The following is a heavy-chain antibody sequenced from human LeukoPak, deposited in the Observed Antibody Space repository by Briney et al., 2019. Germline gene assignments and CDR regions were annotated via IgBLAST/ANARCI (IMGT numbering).Heavy chain of an antibody. D-gene: IGHD6-13*01. CDR2: ISYDGNEK. CDR1: RFIFSTYA. Sequence: GGSLRLSCAASRFIFSTYAMHWVRQAPGKGLEWVAVISYDGNEKYYADSVKGRFTISRDNSRNTLYLQMKSLGPEDTAVYYCARDGRIAAAGTQIYGMDVWGQGTTVTVSS. V-gene: IGHV3-30-3*01. J-gene: IGHJ6*02. CDR3: ARDGRIAAAGTQIYGMDV.